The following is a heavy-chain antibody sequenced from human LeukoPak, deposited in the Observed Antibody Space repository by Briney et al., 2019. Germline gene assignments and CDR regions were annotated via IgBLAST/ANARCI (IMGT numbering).Heavy chain of an antibody. Sequence: ASVKVSCKASGYTFTGYYMHWVRQAPGQGLEWMGWINPNSGGTNYAQKFQGRVTMTRDTSISTSYMELSRLRSDDTAVYYCARAWLLLNPYFDYWGQGTLVTVSS. D-gene: IGHD5-12*01. V-gene: IGHV1-2*02. CDR3: ARAWLLLNPYFDY. CDR2: INPNSGGT. J-gene: IGHJ4*02. CDR1: GYTFTGYY.